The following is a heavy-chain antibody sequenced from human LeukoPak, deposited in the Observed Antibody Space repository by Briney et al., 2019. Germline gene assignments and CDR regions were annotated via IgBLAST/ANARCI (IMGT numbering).Heavy chain of an antibody. CDR1: GFPFSNYG. V-gene: IGHV3-33*08. CDR2: IWYDGTNK. Sequence: GGSLRLSCSASGFPFSNYGMHWVRQAPGKGLEWVALIWYDGTNKYYADSVKGRFTVSRDNSKDTVFLQMNRLRVEDTAVYYCASSYHDILAGPTDLNYWGQGTLVTVSS. J-gene: IGHJ4*01. CDR3: ASSYHDILAGPTDLNY. D-gene: IGHD3-9*01.